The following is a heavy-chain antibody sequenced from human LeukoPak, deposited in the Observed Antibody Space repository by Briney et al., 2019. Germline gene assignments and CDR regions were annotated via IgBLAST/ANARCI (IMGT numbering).Heavy chain of an antibody. CDR1: GYTFTSYW. CDR3: ARQRDGYYFDY. J-gene: IGHJ4*02. CDR2: IFPGDSDI. Sequence: GESLKISCKASGYTFTSYWIGWVRQMPGKGLEWMGIIFPGDSDIRYSPSFQGQVPISADKSIRAAFLEWSTLEAADTAMYYCARQRDGYYFDYWGQGTLVTVSS. D-gene: IGHD5-24*01. V-gene: IGHV5-51*01.